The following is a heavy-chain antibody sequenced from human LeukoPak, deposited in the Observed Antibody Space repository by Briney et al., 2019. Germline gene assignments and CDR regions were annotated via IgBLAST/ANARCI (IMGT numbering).Heavy chain of an antibody. D-gene: IGHD3-16*02. J-gene: IGHJ1*01. CDR1: GFILSSYA. V-gene: IGHV3-30-3*01. CDR3: ARDRPGVWGSYRLFQH. Sequence: GASQRLSCAACGFILSSYAMHGVRPARGKGLECVADISYDGSNKYYADSVKGRFTISRDNSKNTLYLQMNSLRAEDTAVYYCARDRPGVWGSYRLFQHWGQGTLVTVSS. CDR2: ISYDGSNK.